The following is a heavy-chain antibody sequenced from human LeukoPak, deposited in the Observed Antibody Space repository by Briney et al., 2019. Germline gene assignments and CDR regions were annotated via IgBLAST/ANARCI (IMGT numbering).Heavy chain of an antibody. CDR2: ISGSGGRT. J-gene: IGHJ4*02. CDR1: GFTFSIYA. Sequence: GGSLRLSCAASGFTFSIYAMTWVRQGPGKGLEGVSAISGSGGRTYYTDSVKGRFTISRDNSKNTLYLQMNSLRAEDTAVYYCAKTLTAVAATGGFDYWGQGTLVTVSS. CDR3: AKTLTAVAATGGFDY. D-gene: IGHD2-15*01. V-gene: IGHV3-23*01.